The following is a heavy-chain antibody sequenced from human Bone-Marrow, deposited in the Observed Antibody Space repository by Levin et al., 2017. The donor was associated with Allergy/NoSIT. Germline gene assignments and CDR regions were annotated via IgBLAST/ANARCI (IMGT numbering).Heavy chain of an antibody. J-gene: IGHJ4*02. CDR2: IGADDTTI. Sequence: GGSLRLSCDASGFTFSSYGIIWVRQAPGKGLEWVSYIGADDTTIYYADSVKGRFTISRDNVKKSLFLQMNSLRGEATDIYDCAREGSWSSTWLGNYYFDCWGQGTLVTVSS. CDR3: AREGSWSSTWLGNYYFDC. D-gene: IGHD6-13*01. V-gene: IGHV3-48*01. CDR1: GFTFSSYG.